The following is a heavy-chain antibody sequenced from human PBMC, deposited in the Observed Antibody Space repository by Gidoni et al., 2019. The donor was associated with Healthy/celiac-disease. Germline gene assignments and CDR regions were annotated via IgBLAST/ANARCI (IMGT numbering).Heavy chain of an antibody. J-gene: IGHJ4*02. CDR2: ISSSSSTI. V-gene: IGHV3-48*02. D-gene: IGHD6-13*01. Sequence: EVQLVESGGGLVQPGGSLRLSCAASGFTFSSYSMNWVRQAPGKGLEWVSYISSSSSTIYYADSVKGRFTISRDNAKNSLYLQMNSLRDEDTAVYYCAREASDSSSWNIDYWGQGTLVTVSS. CDR1: GFTFSSYS. CDR3: AREASDSSSWNIDY.